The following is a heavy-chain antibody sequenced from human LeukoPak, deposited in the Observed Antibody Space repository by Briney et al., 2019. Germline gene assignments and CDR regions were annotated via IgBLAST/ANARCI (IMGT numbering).Heavy chain of an antibody. J-gene: IGHJ3*02. CDR3: AFSVGDSGSYYERAFDI. CDR2: FDPGDGET. Sequence: ASVKVSCKVSGYTLTELSMHWVRQAPGKGLEWMGGFDPGDGETIYAQKFQGRVTMTEDTSTDTAYMELSSLRSEDTAVYYCAFSVGDSGSYYERAFDIWGQGTMVTVSS. D-gene: IGHD1-26*01. CDR1: GYTLTELS. V-gene: IGHV1-24*01.